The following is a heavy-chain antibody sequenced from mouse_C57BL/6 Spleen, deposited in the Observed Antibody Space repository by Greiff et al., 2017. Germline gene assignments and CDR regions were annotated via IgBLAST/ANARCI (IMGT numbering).Heavy chain of an antibody. CDR3: ARGRLLRLDY. CDR2: INPNNGGT. D-gene: IGHD2-3*01. Sequence: EVQLQQSGPELVKPGASVTIPCKASGYTFTDYNVDWVKQSHGKSREWIGDINPNNGGTIYNQKFKGKATLTVDKSSSTAYMELRSLTSEDTAVYYCARGRLLRLDYWGQGTTLTVSS. J-gene: IGHJ2*01. CDR1: GYTFTDYN. V-gene: IGHV1-18*01.